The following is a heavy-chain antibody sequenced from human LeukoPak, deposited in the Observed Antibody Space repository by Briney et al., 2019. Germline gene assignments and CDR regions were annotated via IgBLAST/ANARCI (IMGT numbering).Heavy chain of an antibody. Sequence: GGSLRLSCAASGFTFSSYTMSWVRQAPGKGLEWVSTITTSDGNTYYADSVKGRFTVSRDNSKNTLFLQMNSLRTEDTALYFCAAARNFRFEYWGQGSLVIVSA. CDR1: GFTFSSYT. V-gene: IGHV3-23*01. CDR2: ITTSDGNT. D-gene: IGHD6-25*01. CDR3: AAARNFRFEY. J-gene: IGHJ4*02.